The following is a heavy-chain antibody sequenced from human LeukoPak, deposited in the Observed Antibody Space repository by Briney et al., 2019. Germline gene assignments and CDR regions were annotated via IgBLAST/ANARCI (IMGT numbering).Heavy chain of an antibody. CDR2: INHSGST. Sequence: SETLSLTCAVYGGSFSGYYWSWIRQPPGKGLEGIGEINHSGSTNYNPSLKSRVTISVDTSKNQFSLKLSSVTAADTAVYYCAGTRVGATVGFDYWGQGTLVTVSS. CDR3: AGTRVGATVGFDY. J-gene: IGHJ4*02. CDR1: GGSFSGYY. D-gene: IGHD1-26*01. V-gene: IGHV4-34*01.